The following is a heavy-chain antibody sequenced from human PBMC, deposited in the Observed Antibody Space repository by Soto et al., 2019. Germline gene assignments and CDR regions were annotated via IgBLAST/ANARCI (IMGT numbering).Heavy chain of an antibody. CDR3: ARSAGDYYGMDV. D-gene: IGHD3-10*01. CDR2: ISSSSSYI. CDR1: GFTFSSYN. J-gene: IGHJ6*02. Sequence: EVQLVEFGGGLVKPGGCLRVSCATSGFTFSSYNMNWVLQAPGMGLECVSSISSSSSYIYYADSVKGRFTISRDNAKNSLYLQMNSLRAEDRAVYYCARSAGDYYGMDVWGQGTTVTVSS. V-gene: IGHV3-21*01.